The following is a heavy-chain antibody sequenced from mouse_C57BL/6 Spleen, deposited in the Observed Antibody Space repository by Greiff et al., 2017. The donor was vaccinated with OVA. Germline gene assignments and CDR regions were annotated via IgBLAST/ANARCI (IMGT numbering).Heavy chain of an antibody. D-gene: IGHD2-4*01. Sequence: QVQLQQSGAELVKPGASVKISCKASGYAFSSYWMNWVKQRPGKGLEWIGQIYPGDGDTNYNGKFKGKATLTADKSSSTAYMQLSSLTSEDSAVYFCARMGDYDYFDDWGQGTTLTVSS. CDR1: GYAFSSYW. CDR3: ARMGDYDYFDD. V-gene: IGHV1-80*01. J-gene: IGHJ2*01. CDR2: IYPGDGDT.